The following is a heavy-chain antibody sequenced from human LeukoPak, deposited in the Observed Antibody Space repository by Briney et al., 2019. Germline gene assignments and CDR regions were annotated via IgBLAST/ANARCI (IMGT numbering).Heavy chain of an antibody. D-gene: IGHD2-8*01. Sequence: GRSLRLSCAASGFTFSSYAMHWVRQAPGKGLEWVAVISYDGGNKYYADSVKGRFTISRDNSKNTLYLQMNSLRAEDTAVYYCARDKEEWYLPTFDYWGQGTLATVSS. CDR3: ARDKEEWYLPTFDY. CDR2: ISYDGGNK. V-gene: IGHV3-30-3*01. CDR1: GFTFSSYA. J-gene: IGHJ4*02.